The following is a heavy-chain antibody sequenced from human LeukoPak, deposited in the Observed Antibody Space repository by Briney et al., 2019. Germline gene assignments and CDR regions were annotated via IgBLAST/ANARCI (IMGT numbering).Heavy chain of an antibody. CDR3: ARRIVSVPATQQGNWLDP. J-gene: IGHJ5*02. CDR2: IYYTGGT. D-gene: IGHD2-15*01. Sequence: SETLTLTCTVSGGSITGYYWNWIRQPPGKGLEWIGYIYYTGGTYYNPSLESRVTISVDTSKSQFSLKLNSVTAADTAVYYCARRIVSVPATQQGNWLDPWGQGTLVTVSS. CDR1: GGSITGYY. V-gene: IGHV4-59*08.